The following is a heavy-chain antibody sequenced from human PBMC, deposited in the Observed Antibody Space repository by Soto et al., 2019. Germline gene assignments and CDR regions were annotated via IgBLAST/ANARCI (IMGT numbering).Heavy chain of an antibody. D-gene: IGHD3-10*01. J-gene: IGHJ4*01. CDR1: GTTFGSRT. CDR3: AKGTSPEFLLSFDD. CDR2: IHGSGLHS. V-gene: IGHV3-23*01. Sequence: GGARALSCVPSGTTFGSRTRRGVRQPHGRGLEWVSLIHGSGLHSYYADSVKGRFTISRDNSRNTLFLQMDSLRADDTAVYFCAKGTSPEFLLSFDDWGHGTLVHVSS.